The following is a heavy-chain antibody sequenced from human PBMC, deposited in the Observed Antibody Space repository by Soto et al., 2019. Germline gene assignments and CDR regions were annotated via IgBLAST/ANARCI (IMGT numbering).Heavy chain of an antibody. CDR1: GGSISTGAYY. Sequence: QLQLQESGSGLVKPSQTLSLTCAVSGGSISTGAYYWSWIRQPPGNGLEWIGYIYHSGSAYYNPSLKSRVTMSVDRSKNQFSLKLSSVSAADTAVYYCARGKWSSPEDYWGKGTLVTVSS. CDR2: IYHSGSA. V-gene: IGHV4-30-2*01. D-gene: IGHD2-8*01. CDR3: ARGKWSSPEDY. J-gene: IGHJ4*02.